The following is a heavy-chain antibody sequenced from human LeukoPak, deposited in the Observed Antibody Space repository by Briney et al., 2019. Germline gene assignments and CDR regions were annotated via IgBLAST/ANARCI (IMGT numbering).Heavy chain of an antibody. J-gene: IGHJ4*02. CDR2: IYYSGST. Sequence: PSETLSLTCTVSGGSISSGDYYWSCIRQPPGKGLECIGYIYYSGSTYYNPSLKSRVTISVDTSKNQFSLKLRSVTAADTAVYYCARGNYGGNSGRLDYWGQGTLVTVSS. CDR1: GGSISSGDYY. CDR3: ARGNYGGNSGRLDY. D-gene: IGHD4-23*01. V-gene: IGHV4-30-4*01.